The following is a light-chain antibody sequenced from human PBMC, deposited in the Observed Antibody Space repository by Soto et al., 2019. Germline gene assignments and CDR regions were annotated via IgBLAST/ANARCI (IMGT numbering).Light chain of an antibody. CDR3: QQYNDWPPMYT. V-gene: IGKV3-15*01. Sequence: IVMTQSPATLSVSPGERATLSCRASQSVNNNLAWYQQKPGQAPRFLIHGASTRATGIPARFSGYGSGTEFTLTISSLQSEDFAVYYCQQYNDWPPMYTFGQGTKVDIK. J-gene: IGKJ2*01. CDR2: GAS. CDR1: QSVNNN.